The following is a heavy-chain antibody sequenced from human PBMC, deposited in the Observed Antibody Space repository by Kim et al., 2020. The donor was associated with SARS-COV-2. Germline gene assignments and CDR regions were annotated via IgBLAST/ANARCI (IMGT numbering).Heavy chain of an antibody. CDR2: INHSGST. D-gene: IGHD3-3*01. V-gene: IGHV4-34*01. CDR1: GGSFSGYY. Sequence: SETLSLTCAVYGGSFSGYYWSWIRQPPGKGLEWIGEINHSGSTNYNPSLKSRVTISVDTSKNQFSLKLSSVTAADTAVYYCARLTKGIWSGYYILYGMDVWGQGTTVTVSS. J-gene: IGHJ6*02. CDR3: ARLTKGIWSGYYILYGMDV.